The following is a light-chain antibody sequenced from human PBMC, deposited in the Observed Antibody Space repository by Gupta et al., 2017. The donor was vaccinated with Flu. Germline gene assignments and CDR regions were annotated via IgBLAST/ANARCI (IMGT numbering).Light chain of an antibody. J-gene: IGLJ3*02. CDR3: SSYADGGAL. CDR1: SSDIGAYNL. CDR2: DVT. Sequence: HSALTQPASVSGSPGQSITISCTGSSSDIGAYNLVSWYQQHPGKAPKLMIYDVTSRPSGVSDRFSGSKSGNTASLTISGLLAEDEADYYCSSYADGGALFGGGTRLAVL. V-gene: IGLV2-14*03.